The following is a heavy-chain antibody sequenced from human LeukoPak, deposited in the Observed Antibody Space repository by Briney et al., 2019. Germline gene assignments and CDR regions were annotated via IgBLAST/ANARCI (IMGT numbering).Heavy chain of an antibody. J-gene: IGHJ6*02. CDR3: AGGIRYSMDV. Sequence: GGSLRLSCAASGFTFSSYSMNWVRQAPGKGLEWVSGISWNSGSIGYADSVKGRFTISRDNSKNTLYLQMNSLRAEDTAVYYCAGGIRYSMDVWGQGTTVTVSS. V-gene: IGHV3-48*01. CDR2: ISWNSGSI. D-gene: IGHD3-16*01. CDR1: GFTFSSYS.